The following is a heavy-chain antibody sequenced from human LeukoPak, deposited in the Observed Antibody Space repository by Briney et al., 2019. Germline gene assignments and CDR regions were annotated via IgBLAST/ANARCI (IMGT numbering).Heavy chain of an antibody. CDR2: MSHTGAT. CDR1: GGSFSGYY. J-gene: IGHJ3*02. CDR3: AREKELLRGDAFDI. Sequence: SETLSLTCAVFGGSFSGYYWSWIRQSPEKGLEWIGEMSHTGATNYNPSLKSRVTMSLDTSKNQFSLKLTSVTAADTAVYYCAREKELLRGDAFDIWGQGTMVTVSS. D-gene: IGHD1-7*01. V-gene: IGHV4-34*01.